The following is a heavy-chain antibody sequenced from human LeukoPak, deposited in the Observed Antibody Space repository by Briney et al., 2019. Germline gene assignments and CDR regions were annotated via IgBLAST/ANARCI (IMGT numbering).Heavy chain of an antibody. V-gene: IGHV3-7*01. CDR2: IKEDGSEK. D-gene: IGHD3-10*01. J-gene: IGHJ3*02. CDR1: GFTLSSYW. CDR3: ARDWVAGVPFDAFDI. Sequence: QTGGSLRLSCAASGFTLSSYWMSWVRQAPGKGLEWVANIKEDGSEKYYVDSVEGRFTISRDNAKNSLYLHMNSLTAEDTAVYYCARDWVAGVPFDAFDIWGQGTMVSVSS.